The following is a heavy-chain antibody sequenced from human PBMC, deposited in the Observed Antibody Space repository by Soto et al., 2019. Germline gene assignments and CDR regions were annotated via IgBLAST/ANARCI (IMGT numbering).Heavy chain of an antibody. CDR1: GLIFSNNG. CDR2: IYWDGSEE. J-gene: IGHJ6*02. V-gene: IGHV3-33*01. D-gene: IGHD2-21*01. CDR3: VSQFLNRPMDV. Sequence: QGQLVESGGGVVQPGRSLRLSCEASGLIFSNNGMHWVRQAPGKGLEWVALIYWDGSEEYYADSVKGRFTISRDNSKSTLFLQMDSLRADDTAVYYCVSQFLNRPMDVWGQGTAVTVSS.